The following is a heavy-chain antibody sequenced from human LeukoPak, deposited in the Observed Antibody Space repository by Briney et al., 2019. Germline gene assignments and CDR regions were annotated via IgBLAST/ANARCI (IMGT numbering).Heavy chain of an antibody. J-gene: IGHJ4*02. D-gene: IGHD3-10*01. Sequence: TSETLSLTCTVSGGSISSYYWSWIRQPPGKGLEWIGYIYYSGSTNYNPSLKSRVTISVDTSKNQFSLKLSSVTAADTAVYYCARQRGSYGSGIPRFDYWGQGTLVTVSS. V-gene: IGHV4-59*01. CDR1: GGSISSYY. CDR3: ARQRGSYGSGIPRFDY. CDR2: IYYSGST.